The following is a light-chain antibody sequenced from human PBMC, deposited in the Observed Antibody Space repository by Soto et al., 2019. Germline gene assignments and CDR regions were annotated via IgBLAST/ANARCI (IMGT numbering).Light chain of an antibody. J-gene: IGKJ2*01. CDR1: QSISSY. CDR2: AAS. V-gene: IGKV1-39*01. Sequence: DIQMTQSPSSLSASVGDRITIACRASQSISSYLNWYQQRPGKAPNLLIYAASSLRSGVPSRFSGRGSGTEFTLTISSLTPEDVATYYCQQSDSTPYTLGQGTKLEI. CDR3: QQSDSTPYT.